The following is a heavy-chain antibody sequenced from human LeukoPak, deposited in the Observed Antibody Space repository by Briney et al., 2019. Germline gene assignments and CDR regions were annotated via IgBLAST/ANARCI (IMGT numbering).Heavy chain of an antibody. Sequence: PGGSLRLSCAASGFTFSSYSMNWVRQAPGKGLEWVSSISSSSSYIYYADSVKGRFTISRDNAKNSLYLQMNSLRAEDTAVYYCARGPGFGELCDYWGQGTLVTVSS. J-gene: IGHJ4*02. CDR1: GFTFSSYS. D-gene: IGHD3-10*01. V-gene: IGHV3-21*01. CDR2: ISSSSSYI. CDR3: ARGPGFGELCDY.